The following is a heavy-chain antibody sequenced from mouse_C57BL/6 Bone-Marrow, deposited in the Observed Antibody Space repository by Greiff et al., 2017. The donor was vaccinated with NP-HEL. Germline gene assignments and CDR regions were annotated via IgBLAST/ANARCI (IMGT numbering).Heavy chain of an antibody. V-gene: IGHV1-26*01. CDR3: ATTTLRVY. CDR2: INPNNGGT. Sequence: EVQLQQSGPELVKPGASVKISCKASGYTFTDYYMNWVKQSHGKSLEWIGDINPNNGGTSYNQKFKGKATLTVDKSSSTAYMELRSLTSEDSAVYYCATTTLRVYWGQGTTLTVSS. J-gene: IGHJ2*01. CDR1: GYTFTDYY. D-gene: IGHD1-1*01.